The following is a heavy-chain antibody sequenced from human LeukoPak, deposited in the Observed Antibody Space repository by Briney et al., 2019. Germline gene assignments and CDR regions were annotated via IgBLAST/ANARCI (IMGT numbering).Heavy chain of an antibody. V-gene: IGHV1-18*01. CDR2: ISCYDGNT. D-gene: IGHD3-10*01. CDR1: GCTFNIYG. Sequence: ASVKVSCKASGCTFNIYGISWVRQAPGQGLEWMGWISCYDGNTNYAQKFQGRVTMTTDTSTRTTYMELRSLRSDDTAVYYCARDQDYYYGSGSPFYDYWGQGTLVTVSS. CDR3: ARDQDYYYGSGSPFYDY. J-gene: IGHJ4*02.